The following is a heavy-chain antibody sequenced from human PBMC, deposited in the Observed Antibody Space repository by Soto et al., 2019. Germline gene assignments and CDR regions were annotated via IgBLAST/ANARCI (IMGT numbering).Heavy chain of an antibody. CDR3: ARRDALVPAAMYYYGMDV. D-gene: IGHD2-2*01. J-gene: IGHJ6*02. CDR2: MNPNSGNT. V-gene: IGHV1-8*01. Sequence: QVQLVQSGAEVKKPGASVKVSCKASGYTFTSYDINWVRQATGQGLEWMGWMNPNSGNTGYAQKFQGRVTMTRNTSISTAYMELSSLRSEDTAVYYCARRDALVPAAMYYYGMDVWGQGTTVTVSS. CDR1: GYTFTSYD.